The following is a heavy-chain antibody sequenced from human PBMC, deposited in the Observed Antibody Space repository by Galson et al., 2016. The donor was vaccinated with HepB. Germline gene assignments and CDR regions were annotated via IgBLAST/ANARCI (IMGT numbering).Heavy chain of an antibody. J-gene: IGHJ5*02. Sequence: TLSLTCTVSGGSISSGAFYWTWIRQHPGMGLEWIGHISYSGSTYYSPSLNSRVTISVDTSKNQFSLKLSSVTAADTAVYYCARDIRGYGDSETKNWFEPWGQGTLVTVSS. V-gene: IGHV4-31*03. CDR1: GGSISSGAFY. CDR2: ISYSGST. D-gene: IGHD5-12*01. CDR3: ARDIRGYGDSETKNWFEP.